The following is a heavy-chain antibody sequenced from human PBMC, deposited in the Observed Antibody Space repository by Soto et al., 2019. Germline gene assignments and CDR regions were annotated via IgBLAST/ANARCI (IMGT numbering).Heavy chain of an antibody. J-gene: IGHJ4*02. CDR3: AKGSIEYSASVDN. CDR2: ISARGGSL. Sequence: DVQLLESGGGLVQPGGSLRLSCAASGFSFSSYAMVWVRQAPGKGLEWVAVISARGGSLYFADSVKGRFTLSRDNSKNVLSLEMNSLRAEDTAIYFWAKGSIEYSASVDNWGQGPLVVVSS. D-gene: IGHD5-12*01. V-gene: IGHV3-23*01. CDR1: GFSFSSYA.